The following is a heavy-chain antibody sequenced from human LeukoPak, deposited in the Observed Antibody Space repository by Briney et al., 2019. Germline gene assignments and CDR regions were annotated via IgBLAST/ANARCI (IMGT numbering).Heavy chain of an antibody. CDR3: ARAEGYSSSEDFDY. Sequence: GGSLRLSCAASGFTSSSYSMNWVHHAPGKGLEWVSSITSSSSNINYAHSVEGRFTISRDNAKNSLYLQMSSLRADDTAVYYCARAEGYSSSEDFDYWGQGTLVTVSS. D-gene: IGHD6-13*01. V-gene: IGHV3-21*01. CDR1: GFTSSSYS. CDR2: ITSSSSNI. J-gene: IGHJ4*02.